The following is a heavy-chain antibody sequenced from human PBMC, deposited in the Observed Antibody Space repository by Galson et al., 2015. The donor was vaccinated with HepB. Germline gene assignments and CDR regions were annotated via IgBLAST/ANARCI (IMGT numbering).Heavy chain of an antibody. CDR2: INPNSGDS. J-gene: IGHJ3*02. V-gene: IGHV1-2*02. Sequence: SVYSFSDYHLHWVRQAPGQGLEWMGWINPNSGDSDHAQKFRGRVTLTRDTSISTAYMELKRLTSDDAGVYYCARTYIGATAVAVTESAAFNSWGQGTMVTVSS. CDR3: ARTYIGATAVAVTESAAFNS. D-gene: IGHD6-19*01. CDR1: VYSFSDYH.